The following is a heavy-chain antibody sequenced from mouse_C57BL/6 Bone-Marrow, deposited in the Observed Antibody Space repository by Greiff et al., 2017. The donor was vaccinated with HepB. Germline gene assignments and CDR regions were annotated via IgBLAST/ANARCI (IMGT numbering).Heavy chain of an antibody. CDR1: GYTFTDYY. V-gene: IGHV1-26*01. J-gene: IGHJ2*01. D-gene: IGHD2-3*01. CDR2: INPNNGGT. CDR3: ARQRRWLLAGFDY. Sequence: VQLKQSGPELVKPGASVKISCKASGYTFTDYYMNWVKQSHGKSLEWIGDINPNNGGTSYNQKFKGKATLTVDKSSSTAYMELRSLTSEDSAVYYCARQRRWLLAGFDYWGQGTTLTVPS.